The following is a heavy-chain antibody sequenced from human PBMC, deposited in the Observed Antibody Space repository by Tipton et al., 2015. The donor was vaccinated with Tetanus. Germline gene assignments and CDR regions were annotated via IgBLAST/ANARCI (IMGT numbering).Heavy chain of an antibody. CDR1: GDSVRSGDYQ. D-gene: IGHD5-18*01. J-gene: IGHJ5*02. V-gene: IGHV4-61*08. Sequence: TLSLTCTVSGDSVRSGDYQWNWIRQSPGKGLEWLAYVSYSGRTNSNYSLKSRITISQDPSKNQFSLRLTSVTAADTAVYYCARANSDVPKKGPLASWPQGSLVIFS. CDR3: ARANSDVPKKGPLAS. CDR2: VSYSGRT.